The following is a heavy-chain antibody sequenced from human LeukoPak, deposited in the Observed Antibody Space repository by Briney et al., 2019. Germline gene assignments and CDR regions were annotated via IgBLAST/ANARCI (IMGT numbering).Heavy chain of an antibody. CDR2: IWYDGSNE. J-gene: IGHJ4*02. CDR3: VRVGRIQYFDY. V-gene: IGHV3-33*01. Sequence: PGGSLRLSCAASGFSFSSYGMHWVRQAPGKGLEWVAAIWYDGSNEYYADSVKGRFTISRDNSKNTVSLQMNSLRAEDTAVYSCVRVGRIQYFDYWGQGTPVTVSS. CDR1: GFSFSSYG. D-gene: IGHD5-18*01.